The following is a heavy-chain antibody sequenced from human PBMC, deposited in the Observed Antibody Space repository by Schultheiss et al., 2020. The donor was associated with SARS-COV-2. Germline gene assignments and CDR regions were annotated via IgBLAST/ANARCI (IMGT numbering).Heavy chain of an antibody. D-gene: IGHD6-19*01. CDR3: ATVGLIAVAGTPKGWYFDL. Sequence: ASVKVSCKASGYTFTSYDINWVRQATGQGLEWMGWMNPNSGNTGYAQKFQGRVTMTRNTSISTAYMELSSLRSEDTAVYYCATVGLIAVAGTPKGWYFDLWGRGTLVTVSS. V-gene: IGHV1-8*01. CDR1: GYTFTSYD. J-gene: IGHJ2*01. CDR2: MNPNSGNT.